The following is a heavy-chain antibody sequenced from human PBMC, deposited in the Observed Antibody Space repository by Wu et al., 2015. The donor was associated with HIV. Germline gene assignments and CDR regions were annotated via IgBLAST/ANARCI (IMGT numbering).Heavy chain of an antibody. D-gene: IGHD3-22*01. J-gene: IGHJ3*02. V-gene: IGHV1-46*01. CDR1: GYTFTNYY. CDR3: ARSYYYDSSGQTVAFDI. Sequence: QVQLVQSGAEVKKPGASVKVSCKASGYTFTNYYMHWVRQAPGQGLEWMGIINPSGGSTSYAQKFQGRVTMTRDTSTSTVYMELSSLRSEDTAVYYCARSYYYDSSGQTVAFDIWGQGTMGHRLF. CDR2: INPSGGST.